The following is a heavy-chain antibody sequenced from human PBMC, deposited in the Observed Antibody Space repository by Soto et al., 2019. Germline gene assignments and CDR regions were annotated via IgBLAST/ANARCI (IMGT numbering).Heavy chain of an antibody. J-gene: IGHJ4*02. CDR1: GFTFRSYE. CDR2: ISTSGTTI. D-gene: IGHD2-21*02. CDR3: VRDRGRHDQGDFTPI. Sequence: EAQLVESGGGSVLPGGSLRLSCAASGFTFRSYEMNWVRQAPGKGLEWVSYISTSGTTIYYTDSVKGRFSISRDNAKASLFLQMSSLRVEDTGVYYCVRDRGRHDQGDFTPIWGQGALVTVTS. V-gene: IGHV3-48*03.